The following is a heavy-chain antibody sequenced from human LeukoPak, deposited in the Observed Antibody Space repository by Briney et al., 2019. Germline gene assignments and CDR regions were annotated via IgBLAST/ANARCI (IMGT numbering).Heavy chain of an antibody. J-gene: IGHJ6*02. CDR2: ISYDGSNK. D-gene: IGHD3-10*01. Sequence: PGGSLRLSCAASGFTFSSFGMHWVRQAPGNGLEWVAVISYDGSNKYYPDSVRGRFTISRDNSKNTLYLQMNSLRAEDTAVYYCAKDASLWFGELLYGPPQYYYYGMDVWGQGTTVTVSS. CDR1: GFTFSSFG. V-gene: IGHV3-30*18. CDR3: AKDASLWFGELLYGPPQYYYYGMDV.